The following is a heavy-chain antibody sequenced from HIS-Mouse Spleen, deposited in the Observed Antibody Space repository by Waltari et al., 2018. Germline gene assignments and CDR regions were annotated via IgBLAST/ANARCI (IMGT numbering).Heavy chain of an antibody. V-gene: IGHV3-23*01. D-gene: IGHD3-16*01. CDR1: GFTFSSYA. J-gene: IGHJ4*02. CDR2: IRGSGGST. Sequence: EVQLLESGGGLVQPGGSLRLSCAASGFTFSSYAMSWVRQAQGKGLEGVSAIRGSGGSTYYADSVKGRFTISRDNSKNTLYLQMNSLRAEDTAVYYCAKEGEMPDYFDYWGQGTLVTVSS. CDR3: AKEGEMPDYFDY.